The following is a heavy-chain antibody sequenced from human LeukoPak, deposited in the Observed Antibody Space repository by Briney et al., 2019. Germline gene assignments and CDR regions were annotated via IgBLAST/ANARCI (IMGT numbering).Heavy chain of an antibody. D-gene: IGHD6-19*01. Sequence: SETLSLTCTVSGGSISSYYWSWIRQPAGKGLEWIGRIYTSGSTNYNPSLKSRVTMSVDTSKNQFSLKLSSVTAADTAVYYCARDIAVAGNYYYGMDVWGQGTTVTVSS. V-gene: IGHV4-4*07. CDR3: ARDIAVAGNYYYGMDV. J-gene: IGHJ6*02. CDR1: GGSISSYY. CDR2: IYTSGST.